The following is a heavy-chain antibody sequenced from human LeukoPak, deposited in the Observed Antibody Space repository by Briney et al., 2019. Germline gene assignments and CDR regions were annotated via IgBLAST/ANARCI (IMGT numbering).Heavy chain of an antibody. CDR3: ARHHQTTVVIPGCIDP. D-gene: IGHD4-23*01. CDR1: GYSISSGYY. J-gene: IGHJ5*02. V-gene: IGHV4-38-2*01. Sequence: PSETLSLTCAVSGYSISSGYYWGWIRQPPGKGLEWIGSIYHSGSTYYNPSLKSRVTISVDTSKNQFSLKLSSVTAADTVVYYWARHHQTTVVIPGCIDPWGQGTLVTVSS. CDR2: IYHSGST.